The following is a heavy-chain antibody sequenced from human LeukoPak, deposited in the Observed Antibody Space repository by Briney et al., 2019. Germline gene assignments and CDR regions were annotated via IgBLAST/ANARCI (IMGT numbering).Heavy chain of an antibody. CDR3: ARDPGSSEVTHALFDY. CDR1: GFTFSTYG. CDR2: ISYDATNK. D-gene: IGHD3-10*01. V-gene: IGHV3-30*03. Sequence: SGGSLRLSCAASGFTFSTYGMHWVRQAPGKGLQWVAVISYDATNKYYADSVKGRFTISRDNSKNTLYLQMNSLRAEDTAVYYCARDPGSSEVTHALFDYWGQGTLVTVSS. J-gene: IGHJ4*02.